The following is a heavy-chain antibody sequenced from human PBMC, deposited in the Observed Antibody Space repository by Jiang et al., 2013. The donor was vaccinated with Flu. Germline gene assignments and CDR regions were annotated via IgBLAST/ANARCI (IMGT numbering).Heavy chain of an antibody. CDR3: ARVVVGATGVGDC. D-gene: IGHD1-26*01. CDR2: ISYDGSNK. J-gene: IGHJ4*02. V-gene: IGHV3-30-3*01. Sequence: VQLVESGGGVVQPGRSLRLSCAASGFTFSSYAMHWVRQAPGKGLEWVAVISYDGSNKYYADSVKGRFTISRDNSKNTLYLQMNSLRAEDTAVYYCARVVVGATGVGDCWGQGTLVTVSS. CDR1: GFTFSSYA.